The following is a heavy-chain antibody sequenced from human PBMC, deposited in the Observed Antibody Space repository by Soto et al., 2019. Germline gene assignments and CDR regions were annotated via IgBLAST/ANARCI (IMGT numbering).Heavy chain of an antibody. CDR3: ARERGLQAYYYGRDV. CDR2: IIPIFGTA. Sequence: SVKRAWKTSGGTFSSYAISWVRQAPGQGLEWMGGIIPIFGTANYAQKFQGRVTITADESTSTAYMELSSLRSEDTDVYYCARERGLQAYYYGRDVCGQGSTVTVSS. J-gene: IGHJ6*02. CDR1: GGTFSSYA. V-gene: IGHV1-69*13.